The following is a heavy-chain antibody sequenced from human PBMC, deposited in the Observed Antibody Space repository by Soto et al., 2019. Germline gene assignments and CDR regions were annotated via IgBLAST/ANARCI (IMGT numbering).Heavy chain of an antibody. V-gene: IGHV3-21*01. CDR2: ISSSSSYI. CDR1: GFTFSSDS. Sequence: EVQLVESGGGLVKPGGSLRLSCAASGFTFSSDSMNWVRQAPGKGLEWVSSISSSSSYIYYADSVKGRFTISRDNAKNSLYLQMNSLRAEDTAVYYCARDQCSSTSCYSFWGKGNLVTVSS. D-gene: IGHD2-2*01. CDR3: ARDQCSSTSCYSF. J-gene: IGHJ4*02.